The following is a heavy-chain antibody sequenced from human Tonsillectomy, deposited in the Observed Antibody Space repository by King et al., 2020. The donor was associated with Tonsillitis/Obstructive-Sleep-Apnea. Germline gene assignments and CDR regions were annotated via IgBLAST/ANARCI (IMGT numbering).Heavy chain of an antibody. CDR2: ISGAGSHI. CDR3: VILPDYKTMFFRAL. CDR1: GFSFSTYT. J-gene: IGHJ4*02. D-gene: IGHD3-10*02. V-gene: IGHV3-21*01. Sequence: VQLVESGGGLVKPGGSLRLSCAASGFSFSTYTMHWVRQAPGRGLEWVSCISGAGSHIYYAASVKGRFTISRDNAKSSLYLQMDSLRAEDTAVYYCVILPDYKTMFFRALWGQGTLVTVSS.